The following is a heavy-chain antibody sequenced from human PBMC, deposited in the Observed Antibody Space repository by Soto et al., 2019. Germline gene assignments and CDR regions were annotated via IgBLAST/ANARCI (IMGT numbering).Heavy chain of an antibody. V-gene: IGHV1-18*01. J-gene: IGHJ6*03. CDR2: ISAYNGNT. D-gene: IGHD3-3*01. CDR3: ARVRPLWSGYFPASITYYYYYKDV. Sequence: GASVKVSCKASGYTFTSYGISWVRQAPGQGLEWMGWISAYNGNTNYAQKLQGRVTMTTDTSTSTAYMELRSLRSDDTAVYYCARVRPLWSGYFPASITYYYYYKDVWGKGTTVTVSS. CDR1: GYTFTSYG.